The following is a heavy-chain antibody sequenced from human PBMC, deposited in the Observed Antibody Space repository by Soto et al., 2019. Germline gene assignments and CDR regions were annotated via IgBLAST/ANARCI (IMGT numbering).Heavy chain of an antibody. Sequence: SETLSLTCPVSGGSISNYCWSWIRPPPGKGLEWVGYIYYSGSTNYNPSLKSRVTISVDTSKNQFSLKLSSVTAADTAVYYCARTRVSRQYYYDSSGYLGPFDYWGQGTLVTVS. CDR3: ARTRVSRQYYYDSSGYLGPFDY. D-gene: IGHD3-22*01. V-gene: IGHV4-59*01. CDR1: GGSISNYC. CDR2: IYYSGST. J-gene: IGHJ4*02.